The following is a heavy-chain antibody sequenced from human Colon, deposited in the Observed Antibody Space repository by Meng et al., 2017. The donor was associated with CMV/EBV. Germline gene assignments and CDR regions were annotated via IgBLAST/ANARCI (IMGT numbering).Heavy chain of an antibody. V-gene: IGHV3-21*01. Sequence: GGSLRLSCAASGFTFSYHSMNWVRQAPGKGLEWVASISSNTHYKYYTDSVKGRFTLSRDNAQDSLFLQMDSLRVEDTAVYYCARAPSTYYDFWSGYYYFDYWGQGTLVTVSS. CDR1: GFTFSYHS. CDR2: ISSNTHYK. J-gene: IGHJ4*02. CDR3: ARAPSTYYDFWSGYYYFDY. D-gene: IGHD3-3*01.